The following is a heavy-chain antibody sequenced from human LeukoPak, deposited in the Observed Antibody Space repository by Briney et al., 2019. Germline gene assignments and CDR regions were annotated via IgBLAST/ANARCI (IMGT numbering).Heavy chain of an antibody. CDR1: GGSISSCY. Sequence: PSETLSLTCTVSGGSISSCYWCWTRQPPGKGQESIGYIHYSGSTNYNPSLKSRVTISVDASKNQFSLKLSSVTAADTAVYYCARQCEGYDSSGYYYWLRPGGAFDIWGQGTMVTVSS. CDR3: ARQCEGYDSSGYYYWLRPGGAFDI. V-gene: IGHV4-59*08. D-gene: IGHD3-22*01. J-gene: IGHJ3*02. CDR2: IHYSGST.